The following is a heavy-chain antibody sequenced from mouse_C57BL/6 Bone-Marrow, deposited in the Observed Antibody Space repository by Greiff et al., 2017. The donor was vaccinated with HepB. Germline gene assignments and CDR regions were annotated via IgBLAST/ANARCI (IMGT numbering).Heavy chain of an antibody. Sequence: VQLQQSGPEPVKPGASVKISCKASGYTFTDYYMNWVKQSHGKSLEWIGDINPNNGGTSYNQKFKGKATLTVDKSSSTAYMELRSLTSEDSAVYYCARARYYYGSSYYFDYWGQGTTLTVSS. CDR3: ARARYYYGSSYYFDY. D-gene: IGHD1-1*01. CDR2: INPNNGGT. CDR1: GYTFTDYY. V-gene: IGHV1-26*01. J-gene: IGHJ2*01.